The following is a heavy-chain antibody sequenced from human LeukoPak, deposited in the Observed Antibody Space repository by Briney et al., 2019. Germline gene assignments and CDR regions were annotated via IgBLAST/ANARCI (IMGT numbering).Heavy chain of an antibody. Sequence: GGSLRLSCAASGFTFSSYAMNWVRQAPGKGLEWVSVISGSGGSTYYADSVKGRFTISRDNSKNTLYLQMNSLRAEDTAVYYCAKSQPAAKSYFDYWGQGTLVTVSS. CDR2: ISGSGGST. D-gene: IGHD2-2*01. V-gene: IGHV3-23*01. CDR1: GFTFSSYA. J-gene: IGHJ4*02. CDR3: AKSQPAAKSYFDY.